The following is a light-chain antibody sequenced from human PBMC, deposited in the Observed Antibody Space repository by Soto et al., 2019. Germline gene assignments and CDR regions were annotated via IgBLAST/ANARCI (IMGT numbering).Light chain of an antibody. Sequence: EILLTQSPGTLSLSPGERATLSCRASQSVRSSHLAWYQQKPGQAPRLLIYGASSRATGIPDRFSGSGSGTDFTLTISRLEPEDFAVYYCQQYGSSGTFGQGTKVDIK. CDR2: GAS. V-gene: IGKV3-20*01. CDR3: QQYGSSGT. CDR1: QSVRSSH. J-gene: IGKJ1*01.